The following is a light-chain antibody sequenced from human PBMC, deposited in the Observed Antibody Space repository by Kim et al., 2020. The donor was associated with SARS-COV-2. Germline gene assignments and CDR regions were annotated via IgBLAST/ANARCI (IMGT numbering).Light chain of an antibody. CDR2: AAS. V-gene: IGKV1-39*01. J-gene: IGKJ5*01. CDR1: QTISSY. Sequence: ASVGDRVTITCRASQTISSYLNWYQQKPGKAPKLLIYAASSLQSGVPSRFSGSGSGTDFTLTISSLQPEDFATYYCQQSYSTLITFGQGTRLEIK. CDR3: QQSYSTLIT.